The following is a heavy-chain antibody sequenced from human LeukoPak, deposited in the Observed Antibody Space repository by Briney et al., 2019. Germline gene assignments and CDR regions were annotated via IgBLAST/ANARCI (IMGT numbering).Heavy chain of an antibody. CDR2: INSDGSST. J-gene: IGHJ6*03. CDR1: GFTFSTYW. V-gene: IGHV3-74*01. Sequence: PGGSLRLSCAASGFTFSTYWMHWVRQAPGKGLVWVSRINSDGSSTSYADSVKGRFTISRDNAKNTLYLQMNSLRAEDTAVYYCARKIAARRSYYYYMDVWGKGTTVTVSS. D-gene: IGHD6-6*01. CDR3: ARKIAARRSYYYYMDV.